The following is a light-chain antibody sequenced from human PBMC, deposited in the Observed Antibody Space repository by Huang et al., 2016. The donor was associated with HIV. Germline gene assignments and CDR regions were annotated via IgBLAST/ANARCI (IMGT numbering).Light chain of an antibody. CDR3: QQYISTPWT. Sequence: DIVMTQSPDSLAVSLGERATINCKSSQSVLYSSNNKNYLAWYQHKPGQPPKLLIYWASTRESGVPDRFSGSGSGTDFILTISSLQAEDVSVYYCQQYISTPWTFGQGTKVEIK. CDR2: WAS. J-gene: IGKJ1*01. V-gene: IGKV4-1*01. CDR1: QSVLYSSNNKNY.